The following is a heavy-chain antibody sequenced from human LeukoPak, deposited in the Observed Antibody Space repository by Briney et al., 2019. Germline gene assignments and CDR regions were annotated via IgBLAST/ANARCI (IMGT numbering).Heavy chain of an antibody. D-gene: IGHD3-10*01. J-gene: IGHJ6*02. CDR1: GLTLRNFA. CDR3: AKDLGNYYYGSGSSDYYYYGMDV. Sequence: GGSLRLSCAASGLTLRNFAMSWVRQAPGKGLEWVSSISISGDNTHYADSVKGRFTISRDNSKNTLYLQMNSLRAEDTAVYYCAKDLGNYYYGSGSSDYYYYGMDVWGQGTTVTVSS. CDR2: ISISGDNT. V-gene: IGHV3-23*01.